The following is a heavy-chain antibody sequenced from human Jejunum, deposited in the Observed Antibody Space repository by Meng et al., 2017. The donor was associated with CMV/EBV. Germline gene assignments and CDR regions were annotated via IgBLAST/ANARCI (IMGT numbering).Heavy chain of an antibody. CDR1: GYTFNRYA. D-gene: IGHD2-21*02. CDR3: ARDSLTATFDS. V-gene: IGHV7-4-1*02. Sequence: SCKASGYTFNRYAINWVHQAPGQGLKWMEWINMGTGKPSYAQSFTERFVFSLDTSVTTAYLQISSLKAEDTAVYYCARDSLTATFDSWGQGTLVTVSS. CDR2: INMGTGKP. J-gene: IGHJ5*01.